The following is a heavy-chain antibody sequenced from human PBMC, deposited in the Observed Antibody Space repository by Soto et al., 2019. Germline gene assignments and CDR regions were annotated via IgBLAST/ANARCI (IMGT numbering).Heavy chain of an antibody. CDR2: INPNSGGT. J-gene: IGHJ6*02. CDR1: GYTFTGYY. D-gene: IGHD3-10*01. V-gene: IGHV1-2*02. Sequence: ASVKVSCKASGYTFTGYYMHWVRQAPGQGLEWMGWINPNSGGTNYAQKFQGRVTMTRDTSISTAYMELSRLRSDDTAVYYCARDGTGGSGSYYGYSYGMDVWGPGTTVTVSS. CDR3: ARDGTGGSGSYYGYSYGMDV.